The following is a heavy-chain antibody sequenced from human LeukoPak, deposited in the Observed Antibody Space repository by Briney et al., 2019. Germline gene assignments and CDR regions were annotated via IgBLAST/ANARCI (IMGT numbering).Heavy chain of an antibody. J-gene: IGHJ4*02. CDR1: GGSLTGYY. CDR3: GRSVGVLLWFGHTSYYFQY. Sequence: SQSLSLTRAVYGGSLTGYYWRWGRQRPGRGQEWIGEVNHSGSANYKPSLKSRVTISVDTSQNKSSLSLSSVTAARTAVYYVGRSVGVLLWFGHTSYYFQYWGQRTLVTVSS. CDR2: VNHSGSA. D-gene: IGHD3-10*01. V-gene: IGHV4-34*01.